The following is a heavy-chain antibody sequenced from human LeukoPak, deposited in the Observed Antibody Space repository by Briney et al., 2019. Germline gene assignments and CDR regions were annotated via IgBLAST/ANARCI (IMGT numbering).Heavy chain of an antibody. V-gene: IGHV1-69*04. J-gene: IGHJ4*02. Sequence: ASVKVSCKASGGTFSSSAISWVRQAPGQGLEWMGRIIPILGIANYAQKFQGRVTITADKSTSTAYMELSSLRSEDTAAYYCARGNCYGSGSYDTDWGQGTLVTVS. CDR1: GGTFSSSA. D-gene: IGHD3-10*01. CDR2: IIPILGIA. CDR3: ARGNCYGSGSYDTD.